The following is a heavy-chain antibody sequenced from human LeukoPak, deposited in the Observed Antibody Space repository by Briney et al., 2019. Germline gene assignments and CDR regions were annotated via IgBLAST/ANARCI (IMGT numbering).Heavy chain of an antibody. CDR3: TTEFSCSGGSCYYYYGMDV. CDR2: IKSKTDGGTT. CDR1: GFTSSNAW. J-gene: IGHJ6*02. D-gene: IGHD2-15*01. V-gene: IGHV3-15*01. Sequence: PGGSLRLSCAASGFTSSNAWMSWVRQAPGKGLEWVGRIKSKTDGGTTDYAAPVKGRFTISRDDSKNTLYLQMNSLKTEDTAVYYCTTEFSCSGGSCYYYYGMDVWGQGTTVTVSS.